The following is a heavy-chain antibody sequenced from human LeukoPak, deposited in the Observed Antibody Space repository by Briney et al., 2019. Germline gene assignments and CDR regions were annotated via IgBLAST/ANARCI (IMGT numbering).Heavy chain of an antibody. J-gene: IGHJ6*02. V-gene: IGHV1-2*02. Sequence: ASVKVSCKASRYIFTSYYIHWVRQAPGQGLEWMGWINPNSGGTNYAQKFQGRVTMTRDTSISTAYMELSRLRSDDTAVYYCARGRGPYYCVMDVWGQGTTVTVSS. CDR2: INPNSGGT. CDR3: ARGRGPYYCVMDV. CDR1: RYIFTSYY. D-gene: IGHD3-10*01.